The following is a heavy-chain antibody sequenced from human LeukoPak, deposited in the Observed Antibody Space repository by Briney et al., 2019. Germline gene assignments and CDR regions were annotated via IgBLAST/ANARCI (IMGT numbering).Heavy chain of an antibody. CDR2: IYYSGST. CDR3: ATSSSSWNRVY. Sequence: SETLSLTCTVSGGSISSGGYYWSWIRQHPGKGLEWIGYIYYSGSTYYNPSLESRVTISVDTSKNQFSLKLSSVTAADTAVYYYATSSSSWNRVYWGQGTLVTVSS. CDR1: GGSISSGGYY. V-gene: IGHV4-31*03. J-gene: IGHJ4*02. D-gene: IGHD6-13*01.